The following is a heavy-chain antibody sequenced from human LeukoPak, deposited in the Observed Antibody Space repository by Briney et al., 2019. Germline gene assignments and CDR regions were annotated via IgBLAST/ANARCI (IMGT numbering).Heavy chain of an antibody. D-gene: IGHD3-10*01. J-gene: IGHJ4*02. CDR3: AKATYYGSGSYSHYFDY. V-gene: IGHV3-23*01. CDR2: ISGSGGST. CDR1: GFTFSSYW. Sequence: PGGSLRLSCAASGFTFSSYWMSWVRQAPGKGLEWVSAISGSGGSTYYADSVKGRFTISRDNSKNTLYLQMNSLRAEDTAVYYCAKATYYGSGSYSHYFDYWGQGTLVTVSS.